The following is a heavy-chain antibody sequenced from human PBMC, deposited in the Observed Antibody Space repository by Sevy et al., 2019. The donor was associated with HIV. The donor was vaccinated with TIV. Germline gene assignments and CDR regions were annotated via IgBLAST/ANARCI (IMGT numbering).Heavy chain of an antibody. CDR1: GFKFDDYA. J-gene: IGHJ4*02. V-gene: IGHV3-9*01. CDR2: ITWDGGRT. CDR3: AKDLRRGDILTGYLNY. D-gene: IGHD3-9*01. Sequence: GGSLRLSCTASGFKFDDYAMHWVRQPPGKGLEWVSGITWDGGRTGYADSVKGRFIISRDNTKRSLYLQMNSLRAEDTALYYCAKDLRRGDILTGYLNYWGQGILVTVSS.